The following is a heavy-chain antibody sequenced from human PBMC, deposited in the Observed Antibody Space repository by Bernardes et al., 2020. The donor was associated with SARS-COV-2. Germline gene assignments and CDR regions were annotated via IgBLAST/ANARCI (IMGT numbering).Heavy chain of an antibody. D-gene: IGHD3-22*01. CDR3: ARWSRNYYDSSCYYPDAFDI. V-gene: IGHV3-21*01. Sequence: GGSLRLSCASSGYTFCSYSMNWVRQAPGKGLEWVSFISSSSSYIYYADSVKRRLTISRDNAKNSLYLQMNSLRAEDTAVYYCARWSRNYYDSSCYYPDAFDIWGQGTMVTVSS. CDR1: GYTFCSYS. J-gene: IGHJ3*02. CDR2: ISSSSSYI.